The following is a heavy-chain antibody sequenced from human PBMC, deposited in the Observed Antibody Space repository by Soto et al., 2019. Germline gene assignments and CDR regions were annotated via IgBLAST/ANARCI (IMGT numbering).Heavy chain of an antibody. CDR3: AASYGSGYRAFDY. J-gene: IGHJ4*02. Sequence: QVQLVQSGTEVKKPGSSVKVSCKASGDTFSFYTINWVRQAPGLGLEWVGRINPIVSMSNYAQKFQGRVSITADKSTSPAYMELRSLRSDDTAMYFCAASYGSGYRAFDYWGQGALVIVSS. CDR2: INPIVSMS. CDR1: GDTFSFYT. V-gene: IGHV1-69*02. D-gene: IGHD3-10*01.